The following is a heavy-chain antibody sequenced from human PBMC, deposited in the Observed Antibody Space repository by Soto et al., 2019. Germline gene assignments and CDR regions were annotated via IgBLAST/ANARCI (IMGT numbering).Heavy chain of an antibody. CDR3: ASSAYCGGDCSYSTYSYYYGMDV. D-gene: IGHD2-21*02. Sequence: SVKVSCKASGGTFSSYAISWVRQAPGQGLEWMGGIIPIFGTANYAQKFQGRVTITADKSTSTAYMELSSLRSEDTAVYYCASSAYCGGDCSYSTYSYYYGMDVWGQGTTVTVSS. J-gene: IGHJ6*02. V-gene: IGHV1-69*06. CDR2: IIPIFGTA. CDR1: GGTFSSYA.